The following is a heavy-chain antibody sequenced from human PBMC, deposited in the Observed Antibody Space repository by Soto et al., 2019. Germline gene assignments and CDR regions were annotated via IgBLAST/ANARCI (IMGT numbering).Heavy chain of an antibody. Sequence: SVKVSCKASGGTFSSYAISWVRQAPGQGLEWMGGIIPIFGTANYAQKFQGRVTITADESTSTAYMELSSLRSEDTAVYYCASGVIAARTRLAWCYFDYWGQGTLVTV. J-gene: IGHJ4*02. CDR2: IIPIFGTA. D-gene: IGHD6-6*01. CDR1: GGTFSSYA. CDR3: ASGVIAARTRLAWCYFDY. V-gene: IGHV1-69*13.